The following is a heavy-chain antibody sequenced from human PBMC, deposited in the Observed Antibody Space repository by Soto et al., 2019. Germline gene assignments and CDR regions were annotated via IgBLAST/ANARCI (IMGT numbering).Heavy chain of an antibody. J-gene: IGHJ4*02. CDR1: GGTLSSYT. CDR3: ARDLAYCGGDCYYGKKYFDY. V-gene: IGHV1-69*04. CDR2: IIPILGIA. D-gene: IGHD2-21*01. Sequence: GASMKVSCKASGGTLSSYTISWVRQAPGQRLEWMGRIIPILGIANYAQKFQGRVTITADKSTSTAYMELSSLRSEDTAVYYCARDLAYCGGDCYYGKKYFDYWGQGTLVTVSS.